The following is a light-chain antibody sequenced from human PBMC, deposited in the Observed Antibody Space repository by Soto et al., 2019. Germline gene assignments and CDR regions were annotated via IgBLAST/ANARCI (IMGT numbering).Light chain of an antibody. CDR1: SSDVGGYNY. CDR3: SSYAGSNNVI. Sequence: QSALTQPPSASGCPGQSVTISCSGTSSDVGGYNYVSWYQQHPGKAPKLMIFEVYKRPSGVPARFSGSKSGNTASLTVSGLQAEDEADYYCSSYAGSNNVIFGGGTQLTVL. V-gene: IGLV2-8*01. J-gene: IGLJ2*01. CDR2: EVY.